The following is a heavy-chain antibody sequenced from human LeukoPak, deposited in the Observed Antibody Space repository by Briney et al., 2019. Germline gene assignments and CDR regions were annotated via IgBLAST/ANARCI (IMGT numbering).Heavy chain of an antibody. CDR1: GGTFSSYA. D-gene: IGHD3-3*01. CDR3: ARDRDFWSGYYGSWFDP. CDR2: IIPIFGTA. Sequence: GASVKVSCKASGGTFSSYAISWVRQAPGQGLEWMGGIIPIFGTANYAQKFQGRVTITADKSTSTAYMELRSLRSDDTAVYYCARDRDFWSGYYGSWFDPWGQGTLVTVSS. J-gene: IGHJ5*02. V-gene: IGHV1-69*06.